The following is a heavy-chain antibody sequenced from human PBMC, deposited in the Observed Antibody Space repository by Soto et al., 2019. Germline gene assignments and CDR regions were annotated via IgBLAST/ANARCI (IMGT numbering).Heavy chain of an antibody. V-gene: IGHV6-1*01. Sequence: PSQTLSLTCAISGDSVSSNSAAWNWIRQSPSRGLEWLGRTYYRSRWYNDYAVSVKSRITVNPDTSKNQFSLHLNSVTPEDTAVYYCAGPTSLQWYYIDVWDKGTTVTVSS. J-gene: IGHJ6*03. D-gene: IGHD1-26*01. CDR3: AGPTSLQWYYIDV. CDR1: GDSVSSNSAA. CDR2: TYYRSRWYN.